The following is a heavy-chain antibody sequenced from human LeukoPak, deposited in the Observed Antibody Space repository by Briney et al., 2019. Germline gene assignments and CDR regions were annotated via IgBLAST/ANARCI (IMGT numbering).Heavy chain of an antibody. CDR3: ARSPAAGTMDY. V-gene: IGHV3-21*01. J-gene: IGHJ4*02. CDR2: ISSSSSYI. D-gene: IGHD6-13*01. Sequence: GGSLRLSCAASGFTFSSYSMNWVRQAPGKGLEWVSSISSSSSYIYYADSVKGRFTVSRDNAKNSLYLQMNSLRAEDTAVYYCARSPAAGTMDYWGQGTLVTVSS. CDR1: GFTFSSYS.